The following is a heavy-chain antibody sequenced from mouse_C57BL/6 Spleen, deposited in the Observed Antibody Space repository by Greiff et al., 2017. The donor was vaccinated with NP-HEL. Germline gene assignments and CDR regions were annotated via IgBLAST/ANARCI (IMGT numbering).Heavy chain of an antibody. D-gene: IGHD3-2*02. CDR3: TTLQARTYAMDY. Sequence: EVKLMESGAELVRPGASVKLSCTASGFNIKDDYMHWVKQRPEQGLEWIGWIDPENGDTEYASKFQGKATITADTSSNTAYLQLSSLTSEDTAVYYCTTLQARTYAMDYWGQGTSVTVSS. J-gene: IGHJ4*01. V-gene: IGHV14-4*01. CDR2: IDPENGDT. CDR1: GFNIKDDY.